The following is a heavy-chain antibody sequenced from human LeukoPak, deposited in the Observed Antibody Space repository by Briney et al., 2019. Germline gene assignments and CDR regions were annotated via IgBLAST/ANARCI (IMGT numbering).Heavy chain of an antibody. V-gene: IGHV3-30*18. J-gene: IGHJ4*02. Sequence: GGSLRLSCAASGFTFSSYGMHWVRQAPGKGLEWVAVISYDGSNKYYADSVKGRFTISRDNSKTTLYLQMNSLRAEDTAVYYCAKDGPGNFDYWGQGTLVTVSS. CDR2: ISYDGSNK. D-gene: IGHD2/OR15-2a*01. CDR3: AKDGPGNFDY. CDR1: GFTFSSYG.